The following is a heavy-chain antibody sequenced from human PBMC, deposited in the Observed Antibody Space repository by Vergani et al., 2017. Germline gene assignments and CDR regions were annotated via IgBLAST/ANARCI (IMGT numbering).Heavy chain of an antibody. V-gene: IGHV3-73*01. J-gene: IGHJ6*02. D-gene: IGHD3-3*01. Sequence: VQLVESGGGVVQPGGSLKLSCAASGFTFSGSAMHWVRQASGKGLEWVGRIRSKANSYATAYAASVKGRFTISRDDSKNTAYLQMNSLKTEDTAVYYCTSTIPGRAFYYYYGMDVWGQGTTVTVSS. CDR2: IRSKANSYAT. CDR3: TSTIPGRAFYYYYGMDV. CDR1: GFTFSGSA.